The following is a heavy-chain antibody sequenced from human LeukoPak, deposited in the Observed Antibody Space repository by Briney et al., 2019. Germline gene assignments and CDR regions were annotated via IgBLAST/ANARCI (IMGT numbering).Heavy chain of an antibody. CDR1: GGSISSSSYY. CDR2: IYYSGST. CDR3: ARLYSQSKYRLGYFDL. V-gene: IGHV4-39*01. Sequence: KPSETLSLTCTVSGGSISSSSYYWGWIRQPPGKGLEWIGSIYYSGSTYYNPSLKSRVTISVDTSKNQFSLKLSSVTAADTAVYYCARLYSQSKYRLGYFDLWGRGTLVTVSS. D-gene: IGHD6-13*01. J-gene: IGHJ2*01.